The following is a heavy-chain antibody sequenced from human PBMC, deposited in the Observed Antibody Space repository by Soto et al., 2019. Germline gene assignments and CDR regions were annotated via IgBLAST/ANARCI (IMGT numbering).Heavy chain of an antibody. CDR2: ISAYHGNT. D-gene: IGHD2-2*01. CDR1: GYTFTSYG. CDR3: ARDIVVVPAAIGYNWFDP. J-gene: IGHJ5*02. Sequence: ASVEVSCKASGYTFTSYGISWGRQAPGQGLEWMGWISAYHGNTNYAQKLQVRVTMTTGTTTSTAYMELRSLRSDDKAVYYCARDIVVVPAAIGYNWFDPWGQGTLVNVSS. V-gene: IGHV1-18*01.